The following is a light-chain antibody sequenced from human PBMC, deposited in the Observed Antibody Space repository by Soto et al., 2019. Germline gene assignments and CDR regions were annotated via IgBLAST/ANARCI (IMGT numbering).Light chain of an antibody. V-gene: IGLV1-44*01. Sequence: QSVLTQSPSVSGTPGQRVTLSCSGSSSNIGSNTVNWYQQLPGTAPKLLIYTINQRPSGVPDRFSGSKSGTSASLAISGLQSEDEADYYCAAWDASVNGVVFGGGTKLTVL. J-gene: IGLJ2*01. CDR1: SSNIGSNT. CDR2: TIN. CDR3: AAWDASVNGVV.